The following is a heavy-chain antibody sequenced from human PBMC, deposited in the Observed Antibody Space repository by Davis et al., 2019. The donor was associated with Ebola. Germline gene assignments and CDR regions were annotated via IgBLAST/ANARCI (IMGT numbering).Heavy chain of an antibody. CDR2: MSFDGYSK. V-gene: IGHV3-30*03. CDR3: SRMKRWLTQFEN. Sequence: PGGSLRLSCAASAFTFRTSIIHWVRQAPGEGLEWVAAMSFDGYSKYYAESVKGRFTISRDKSKNELYLQMDSLTPEDTAVYYCSRMKRWLTQFENWGRGTLVTVSS. CDR1: AFTFRTSI. D-gene: IGHD5-24*01. J-gene: IGHJ4*02.